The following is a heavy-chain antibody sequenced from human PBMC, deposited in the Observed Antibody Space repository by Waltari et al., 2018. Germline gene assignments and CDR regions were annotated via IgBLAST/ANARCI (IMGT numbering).Heavy chain of an antibody. CDR1: GGSFSGSY. CDR2: INHSGST. CDR3: ARGPYYDFWSGYYAH. D-gene: IGHD3-3*01. Sequence: QVQLQQWGAGLLKPSETLSLTCAVYGGSFSGSYWSWIRQPPGKGLEWIGEINHSGSTNYNPSLKSRVTISVDTSKNQFSLKLSSVTAADTAVYYCARGPYYDFWSGYYAHWGQGTLVTVSS. V-gene: IGHV4-34*01. J-gene: IGHJ4*02.